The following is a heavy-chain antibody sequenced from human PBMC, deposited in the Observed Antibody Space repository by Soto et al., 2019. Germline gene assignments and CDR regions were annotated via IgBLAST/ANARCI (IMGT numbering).Heavy chain of an antibody. D-gene: IGHD6-13*01. CDR1: GFTFSSYE. CDR3: TRDASRDSSARGWFDP. J-gene: IGHJ5*02. CDR2: ISSSGGTI. V-gene: IGHV3-48*03. Sequence: GGSLRLSCAASGFTFSSYEMNWVRQAPGKGLEWVSYISSSGGTIYYADSVKGRFTISRDNAKNSLYLQMNSLRAEDTAVYYCTRDASRDSSARGWFDPWGPGTRVTVSS.